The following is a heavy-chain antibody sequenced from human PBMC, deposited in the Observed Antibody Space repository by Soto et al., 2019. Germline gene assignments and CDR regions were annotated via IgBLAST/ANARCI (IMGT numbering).Heavy chain of an antibody. D-gene: IGHD5-12*01. CDR1: GGSISSGGYS. CDR2: IYHSGST. V-gene: IGHV4-30-2*01. Sequence: SETLSLTCAVSGGSISSGGYSWSWIQHPPGKGLEWIGYIYHSGSTYYNPSLKSRVTISVDRSKNQFSLKLSSVTAADTAVYYCASTGDGYNFRREYWGKGTLVNASS. J-gene: IGHJ4*02. CDR3: ASTGDGYNFRREY.